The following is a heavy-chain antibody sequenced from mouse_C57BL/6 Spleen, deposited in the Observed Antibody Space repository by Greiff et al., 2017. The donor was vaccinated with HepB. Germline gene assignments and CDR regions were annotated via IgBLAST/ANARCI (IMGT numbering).Heavy chain of an antibody. V-gene: IGHV1-19*01. CDR1: GYTFTDYY. CDR3: ARSRDLYYFDY. J-gene: IGHJ2*01. Sequence: VQLQQSGPVLVKPGASVKMSCKASGYTFTDYYMNWVKQSHGKSLEWIGVINPYNGGTSYNQKFKGKATLTVDKSSSTAYMELNSLTSEDSAVYYCARSRDLYYFDYWGQGTTLTVSS. D-gene: IGHD3-3*01. CDR2: INPYNGGT.